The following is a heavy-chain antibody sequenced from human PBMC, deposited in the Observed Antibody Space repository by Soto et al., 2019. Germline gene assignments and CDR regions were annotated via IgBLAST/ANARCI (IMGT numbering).Heavy chain of an antibody. D-gene: IGHD3-16*02. CDR1: GFTFSTYI. CDR2: ISSSGTYI. CDR3: ARVSEI. V-gene: IGHV3-21*01. Sequence: GGSLRLSCAASGFTFSTYIMNWVRQAPGKGLEWVSSISSSGTYIYYTDSVKGRFTISRDNAKNSQYLQMNSLRAEDTAVYYCARVSEIWGQGTMVTVSS. J-gene: IGHJ3*02.